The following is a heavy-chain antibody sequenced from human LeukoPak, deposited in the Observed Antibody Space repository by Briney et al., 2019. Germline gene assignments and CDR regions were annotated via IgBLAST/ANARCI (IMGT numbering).Heavy chain of an antibody. J-gene: IGHJ4*02. V-gene: IGHV3-30-3*01. CDR2: ITYDGSSV. CDR1: GFTFSSYA. D-gene: IGHD3-3*01. CDR3: AREKRSGYYPGY. Sequence: PGRSLRLSCAASGFTFSSYAMHWVRQAPGKGLAWVAAITYDGSSVRYADSVKGRFTISRDNSKNTLYLEMNSLRPEDTAIYYCAREKRSGYYPGYWGQGTLVTVSS.